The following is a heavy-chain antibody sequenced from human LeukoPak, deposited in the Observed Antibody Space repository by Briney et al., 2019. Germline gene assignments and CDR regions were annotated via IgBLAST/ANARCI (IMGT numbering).Heavy chain of an antibody. J-gene: IGHJ5*02. CDR2: THDSGNS. CDR1: GGSITNNY. Sequence: PSETLSLTCTVSGGSITNNYWAWIRQPPGKGLEWIGYTHDSGNSNYNPSLRSRVTISIDTSKNQFSLKLTSVTAADTAVYYCARDLIRGTTGAFDPWGQGTLVTVSS. V-gene: IGHV4-59*13. CDR3: ARDLIRGTTGAFDP. D-gene: IGHD1-1*01.